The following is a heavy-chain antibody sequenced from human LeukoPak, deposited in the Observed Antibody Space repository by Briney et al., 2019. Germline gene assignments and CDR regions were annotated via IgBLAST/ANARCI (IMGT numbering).Heavy chain of an antibody. D-gene: IGHD2-2*01. CDR3: ARGRYCSSTSCGWFDP. CDR1: GGSISSYY. V-gene: IGHV4-59*12. J-gene: IGHJ5*02. Sequence: SETLSLTCTVSGGSISSYYWSWFRQPPGKGLEWIGYIYHSGSTYYNPSLKSRVTISVDRSKNQFSLKLSSVTAADTAVYYCARGRYCSSTSCGWFDPWGQGTLVTVSS. CDR2: IYHSGST.